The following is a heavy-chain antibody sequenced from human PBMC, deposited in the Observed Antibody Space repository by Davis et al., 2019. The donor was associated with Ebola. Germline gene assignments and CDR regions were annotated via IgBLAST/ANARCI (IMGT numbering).Heavy chain of an antibody. J-gene: IGHJ3*01. Sequence: AASVKVSCKTSGYRLDTYGISWVRQAPGQGLEWMGWISTHNGDTNYAQKVQGRVTMTTDTSTRTAYMELRSLRSDDTAVYYCARDECSSTSCYAAYPFDLWAQGTMVTVSS. V-gene: IGHV1-18*04. CDR1: GYRLDTYG. CDR3: ARDECSSTSCYAAYPFDL. CDR2: ISTHNGDT. D-gene: IGHD2-2*01.